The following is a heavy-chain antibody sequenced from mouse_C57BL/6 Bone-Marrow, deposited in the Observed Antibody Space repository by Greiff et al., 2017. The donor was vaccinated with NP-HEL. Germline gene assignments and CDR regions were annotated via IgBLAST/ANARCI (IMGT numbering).Heavy chain of an antibody. Sequence: VQLQQSGPGLVKPSQSLSLTCSVTGYSITGGYYWNWIRQFPGNKLEWMGYISYDGSNNYNPSLKNRISITRDTSKNQFFLKLNSVTTEDTATYYCASLFITTGRGDFDYWGQGTTLTVSS. D-gene: IGHD1-1*01. CDR1: GYSITGGYY. CDR2: ISYDGSN. V-gene: IGHV3-6*01. CDR3: ASLFITTGRGDFDY. J-gene: IGHJ2*01.